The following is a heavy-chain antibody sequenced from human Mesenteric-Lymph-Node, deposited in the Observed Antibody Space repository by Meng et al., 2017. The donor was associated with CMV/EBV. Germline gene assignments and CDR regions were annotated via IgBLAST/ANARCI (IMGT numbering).Heavy chain of an antibody. Sequence: GGSLRLSCAASGFTFSDYYMSWIRQAPGKGLEWVSYISGRDSTIYYADSVKGRFTISRDNAKNSLYLQMNSLRAEDTAVYYCAGMISGSPFFIRGMDVWGQGTTVTVSS. CDR3: AGMISGSPFFIRGMDV. V-gene: IGHV3-11*01. CDR2: ISGRDSTI. D-gene: IGHD1-26*01. CDR1: GFTFSDYY. J-gene: IGHJ6*02.